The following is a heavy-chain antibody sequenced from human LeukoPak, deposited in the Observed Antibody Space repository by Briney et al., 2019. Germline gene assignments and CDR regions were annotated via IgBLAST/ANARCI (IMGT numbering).Heavy chain of an antibody. Sequence: GASVKVSCKASGGTFSSYAISWVRQAPGQGLEWMGGIIPIFGTANYAQKFQGRVTITTDESTSTAYMELSSLRSEDTAVYYCAREGYYYDCSGYYLDYWGQGTLVTVSS. V-gene: IGHV1-69*05. D-gene: IGHD3-22*01. J-gene: IGHJ4*02. CDR3: AREGYYYDCSGYYLDY. CDR1: GGTFSSYA. CDR2: IIPIFGTA.